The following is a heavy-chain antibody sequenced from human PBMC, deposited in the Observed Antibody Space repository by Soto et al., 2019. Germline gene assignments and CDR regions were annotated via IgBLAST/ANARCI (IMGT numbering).Heavy chain of an antibody. J-gene: IGHJ5*02. CDR1: GFTFSSYG. CDR2: IWYDGSNK. CDR3: ARDKVSIDYGDTHPYSWGKWFDP. V-gene: IGHV3-33*01. D-gene: IGHD4-17*01. Sequence: QVQLVESGGGVVQPGRSLRLSCAASGFTFSSYGMHWVRQAPGKGLEWVAVIWYDGSNKYYADSVKGRFTISRDNSKNTLYLQMNSLRAEDTAVYYCARDKVSIDYGDTHPYSWGKWFDPWGQGTLVTVSS.